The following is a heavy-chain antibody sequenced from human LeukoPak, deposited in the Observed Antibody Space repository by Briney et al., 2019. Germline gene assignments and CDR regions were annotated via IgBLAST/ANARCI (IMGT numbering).Heavy chain of an antibody. J-gene: IGHJ4*02. CDR1: GYIFISYY. CDR2: INPSDGGT. D-gene: IGHD2-15*01. Sequence: ASVKVSCKASGYIFISYYIHWVRQAPGQGLEWMGVINPSDGGTNYAQKFQGRVTMTRNTSISTAYMELSSLRSEDTAVYYCVGYCSGGSCRAFDYWGQGTLVTVSS. CDR3: VGYCSGGSCRAFDY. V-gene: IGHV1-46*03.